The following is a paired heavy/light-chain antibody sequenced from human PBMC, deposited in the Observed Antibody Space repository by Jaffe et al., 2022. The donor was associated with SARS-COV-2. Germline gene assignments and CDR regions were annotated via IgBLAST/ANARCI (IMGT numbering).Heavy chain of an antibody. V-gene: IGHV3-11*06. D-gene: IGHD6-13*01. CDR1: GFTFSDYD. J-gene: IGHJ4*02. CDR3: ARGGSTWSSLDY. CDR2: ISSSGSFM. Sequence: QVQLVESGGGLVKPGGSLRLSCAVSGFTFSDYDMSWIRQAPGKGLEWVSYISSSGSFMNHADSVKGRITISRDNAKNSLDLQMNSLRAEDTAVYYCARGGSTWSSLDYWGQGTLVTVSS.
Light chain of an antibody. Sequence: QSVLTQPPSASGTPGQRVTFSCSGSNSNIGSNYVSWFQQLPGTAPKLLIYRNNQRPSGVPDRFSGSKSGTSASLAISGLRSEDEADYHCAAWDDSLSGQVFGGGTKLTVL. CDR3: AAWDDSLSGQV. V-gene: IGLV1-47*01. J-gene: IGLJ3*02. CDR2: RNN. CDR1: NSNIGSNY.